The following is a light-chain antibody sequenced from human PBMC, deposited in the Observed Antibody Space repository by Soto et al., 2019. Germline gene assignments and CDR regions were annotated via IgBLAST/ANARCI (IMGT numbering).Light chain of an antibody. V-gene: IGKV3-15*01. Sequence: ETVMTQSPATLSVSPGERATLSCRASQSVSANLVWYQQKPGQPPRLLIYGASTRASGTPARFSGSGSGTEFILTISSLQYEDFAVYYCQQYNNWPPLTFGGGTKVEVK. CDR3: QQYNNWPPLT. CDR1: QSVSAN. CDR2: GAS. J-gene: IGKJ4*01.